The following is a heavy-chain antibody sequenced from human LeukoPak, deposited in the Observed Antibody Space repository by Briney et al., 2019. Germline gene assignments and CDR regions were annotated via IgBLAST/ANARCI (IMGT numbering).Heavy chain of an antibody. CDR1: GFTFSSYA. CDR2: ISGSGGST. CDR3: AKDLYGDYVGDY. Sequence: GGSLRLSCAASGFTFSSYAMSWVRQAPGKGLEWVSAISGSGGSTYYADSVKGRFTISRDNSKNTLYLQMNSLRAEDTAVYFCAKDLYGDYVGDYWGQGTLVTVSS. V-gene: IGHV3-23*01. J-gene: IGHJ4*02. D-gene: IGHD4-17*01.